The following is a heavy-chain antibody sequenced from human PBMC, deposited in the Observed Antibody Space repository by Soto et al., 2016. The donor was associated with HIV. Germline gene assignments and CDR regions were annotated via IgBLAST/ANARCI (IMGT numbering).Heavy chain of an antibody. V-gene: IGHV4-31*03. Sequence: VQLQESGPGLVRPSQTLSLTCTVSDGSIRGDDHYWSWIRQHPVKGLEWIGYIHHSGSTYYNPSLKSRVVISAEVPKNQFSLKLRSVTAADSAVYYCAKAERHCDSGGCGPRNTTTWGHGNPGHRLL. CDR3: AKAERHCDSGGCGPRNTTT. CDR1: DGSIRGDDHY. J-gene: IGHJ4*02. D-gene: IGHD3-22*01. CDR2: IHHSGST.